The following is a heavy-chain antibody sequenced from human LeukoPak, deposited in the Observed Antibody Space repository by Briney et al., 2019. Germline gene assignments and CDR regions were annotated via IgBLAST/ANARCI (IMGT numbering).Heavy chain of an antibody. Sequence: GGSLRLSCAASGFTFSSYSMNWVRQAPGKGLEWVSSISSSSSYIYYADSVKGRFTISRDNAKNSLYLQMNSLRAEDTAVYYCPLPTYYSDSSGYYPRPWGPETLVTVSS. V-gene: IGHV3-21*01. CDR2: ISSSSSYI. CDR3: PLPTYYSDSSGYYPRP. CDR1: GFTFSSYS. D-gene: IGHD3-22*01. J-gene: IGHJ5*02.